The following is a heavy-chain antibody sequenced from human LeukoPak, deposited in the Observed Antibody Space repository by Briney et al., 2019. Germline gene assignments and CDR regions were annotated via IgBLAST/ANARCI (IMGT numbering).Heavy chain of an antibody. CDR2: IKSKTDGGTT. V-gene: IGHV3-15*07. CDR1: GFTFSNAW. D-gene: IGHD1-26*01. Sequence: GGSLRLSCAASGFTFSNAWMNWVRQAPGKGLEWVGRIKSKTDGGTTDCAAPVKGRFTISRDDSKNTLYLQMNSLKTEDTAVYYCTTARGSGLQYFQHWGQGTLVTVSS. J-gene: IGHJ1*01. CDR3: TTARGSGLQYFQH.